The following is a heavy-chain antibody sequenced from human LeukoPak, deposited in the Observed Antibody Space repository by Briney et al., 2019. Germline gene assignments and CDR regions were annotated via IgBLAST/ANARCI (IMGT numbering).Heavy chain of an antibody. CDR1: GYTFTGYY. Sequence: ASVKLSCKASGYTFTGYYMHWVRQAPGPGNGWMGWINPNSGGTNYAQKCQGRGTMTRDTSSSTAYMELSRLRSDDTAVYYCARERSGSYYGYWGQGTLVTVSS. D-gene: IGHD3-10*01. CDR2: INPNSGGT. CDR3: ARERSGSYYGY. J-gene: IGHJ4*02. V-gene: IGHV1-2*02.